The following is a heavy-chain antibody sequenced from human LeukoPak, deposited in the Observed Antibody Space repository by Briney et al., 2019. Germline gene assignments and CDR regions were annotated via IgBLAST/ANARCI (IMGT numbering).Heavy chain of an antibody. Sequence: SETLSLTCTVSGYSISSGYYWGWIRQPPGKGLEWIGSIYHSGSTYYNPSLKSRVTISVDTSKNQFSLKLSSVTAADTAVYYCARTSRERINWFDPWGQGTLVTVSS. CDR1: GYSISSGYY. D-gene: IGHD1-1*01. J-gene: IGHJ5*02. CDR2: IYHSGST. V-gene: IGHV4-38-2*02. CDR3: ARTSRERINWFDP.